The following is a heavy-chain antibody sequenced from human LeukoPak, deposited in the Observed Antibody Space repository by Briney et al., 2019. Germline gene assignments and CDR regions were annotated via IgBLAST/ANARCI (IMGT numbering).Heavy chain of an antibody. CDR2: INPNSGGT. V-gene: IGHV1-2*02. Sequence: LGASVKVSCKASGYTFTGYYMHWVRQAPGQGLEWMGWINPNSGGTNYAQKFQGRVTMTRDTSISTAYMELSRLRSDDTAVYYCAQDTQWLYVVDYWGQGTLVTVSS. CDR3: AQDTQWLYVVDY. J-gene: IGHJ4*02. CDR1: GYTFTGYY. D-gene: IGHD6-19*01.